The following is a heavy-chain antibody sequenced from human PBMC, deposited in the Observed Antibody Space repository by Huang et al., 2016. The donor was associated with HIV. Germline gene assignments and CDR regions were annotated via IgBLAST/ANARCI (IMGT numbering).Heavy chain of an antibody. CDR1: GVPISSGGYY. Sequence: QVRLQESGPGLVKPSQTLALSCTVSGVPISSGGYYWTWIRRPPGKGREWIGYGDYSGSTHYNPSLKSRVTISVDMSKNQFYLKLESLTAADTAVYYCARAPYDSRGYYWWGQGTLVTVSS. V-gene: IGHV4-30-4*08. CDR2: GDYSGST. J-gene: IGHJ4*02. CDR3: ARAPYDSRGYYW. D-gene: IGHD3-22*01.